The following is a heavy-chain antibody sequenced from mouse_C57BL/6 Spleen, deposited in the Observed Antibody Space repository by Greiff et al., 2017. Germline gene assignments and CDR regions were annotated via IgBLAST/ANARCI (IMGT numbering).Heavy chain of an antibody. CDR2: IYPGSGNT. CDR3: ARHDYDENFDY. J-gene: IGHJ2*01. CDR1: GYSFTSYY. V-gene: IGHV1-66*01. D-gene: IGHD2-4*01. Sequence: QVQLKQSGPELVKPGASVKISCKASGYSFTSYYIHWVKQRPGQGLEWIGWIYPGSGNTKYNEKFKGKATLTADTSSSTAYMQLSSLTSEDSAVYYCARHDYDENFDYWGQGTTLTVSS.